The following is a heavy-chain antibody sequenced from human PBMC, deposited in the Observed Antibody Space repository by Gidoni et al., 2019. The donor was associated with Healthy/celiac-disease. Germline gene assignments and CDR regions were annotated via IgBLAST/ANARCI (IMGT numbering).Heavy chain of an antibody. V-gene: IGHV4-34*01. CDR1: GGSFSGYY. CDR3: ARGGGPGLRCFGY. Sequence: QVQLQQWGAGLLKPSETLSLTCAVYGGSFSGYYWSWIRQPPGKGLEWIGEINHSGSTNYNPSLKSRVTISVDTSKNQFSLKLSSVTAADTAVYYCARGGGPGLRCFGYWGQGTLVTVSS. CDR2: INHSGST. J-gene: IGHJ4*02. D-gene: IGHD3-10*01.